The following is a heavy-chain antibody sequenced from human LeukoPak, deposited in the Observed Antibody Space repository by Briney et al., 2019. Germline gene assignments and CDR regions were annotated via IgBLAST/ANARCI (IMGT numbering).Heavy chain of an antibody. CDR3: ARGSGLCSNSVCGPLDY. D-gene: IGHD2-8*01. CDR1: DYTFTSYD. CDR2: ISGYNGNT. J-gene: IGHJ4*02. V-gene: IGHV1-18*01. Sequence: ASVKVSCKASDYTFTSYDIGWVRQAPGQGLEWMGWISGYNGNTNYAQKLQGRVTMTTDASTTTAYMELRSLRSDDTAVYYCARGSGLCSNSVCGPLDYWGQGTLVTVSS.